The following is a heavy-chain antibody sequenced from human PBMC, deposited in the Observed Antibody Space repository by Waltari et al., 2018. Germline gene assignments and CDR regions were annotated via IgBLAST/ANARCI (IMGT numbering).Heavy chain of an antibody. V-gene: IGHV3-9*01. CDR3: AKARMPYCSGGSCYSPNWFDP. Sequence: EVQLVESGGGLVQPGRSLRLSCAASGFTFDDYAMHWVRQAPGKGLGWVSGSSWNSGSIGYADSVKGRFTISRDNAKNSLYLQMNSLRAEDTALYYCAKARMPYCSGGSCYSPNWFDPWGQGTLVTVSS. D-gene: IGHD2-15*01. CDR2: SSWNSGSI. J-gene: IGHJ5*02. CDR1: GFTFDDYA.